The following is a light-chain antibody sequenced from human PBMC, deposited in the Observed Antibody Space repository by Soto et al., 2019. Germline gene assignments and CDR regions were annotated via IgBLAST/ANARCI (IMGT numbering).Light chain of an antibody. CDR2: AAS. V-gene: IGKV1-39*01. CDR3: QQSYSTPWT. CDR1: QSISSY. Sequence: DIQMTQSPSSLSASVGDRVTITCRVSQSISSYLNWYQQKPGKAPKLLIYAASSLQSGVPSRFSGSGSGTDFTLTISSLQPDDFATYYCQQSYSTPWTFGQGTKVEIK. J-gene: IGKJ1*01.